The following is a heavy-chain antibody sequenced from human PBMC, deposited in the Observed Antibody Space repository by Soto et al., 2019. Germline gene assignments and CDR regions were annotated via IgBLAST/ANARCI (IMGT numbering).Heavy chain of an antibody. Sequence: SETLSLTCAVSGGSISSSNWWSWVRQPPGKGLEWIGEIYHSGSTNYNPSLKSRVTMSVDKSKNQFSLKLNSVTATDTAVYYCARGLGERKKSFDYWGQGTLVTVSS. V-gene: IGHV4-4*02. D-gene: IGHD3-10*01. CDR1: GGSISSSNW. CDR3: ARGLGERKKSFDY. J-gene: IGHJ4*02. CDR2: IYHSGST.